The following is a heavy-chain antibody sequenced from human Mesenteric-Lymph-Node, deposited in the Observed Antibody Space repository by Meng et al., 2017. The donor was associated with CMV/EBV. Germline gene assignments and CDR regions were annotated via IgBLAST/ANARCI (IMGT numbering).Heavy chain of an antibody. Sequence: GESLKISCAASGFTFDDYGMHWVRQAPGKGLEWVAFIHYNGNKKYYADSVKGRFTISRDNSKNTLYLQMNSLRPEDTAVYYCARIDSAYYEMDVWGQGTPVTVSS. D-gene: IGHD3-22*01. CDR3: ARIDSAYYEMDV. CDR2: IHYNGNKK. CDR1: GFTFDDYG. J-gene: IGHJ6*02. V-gene: IGHV3-30*02.